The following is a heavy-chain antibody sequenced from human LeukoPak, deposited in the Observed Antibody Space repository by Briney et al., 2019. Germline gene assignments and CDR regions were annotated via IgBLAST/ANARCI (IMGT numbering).Heavy chain of an antibody. J-gene: IGHJ6*03. CDR2: IIPIFGTA. D-gene: IGHD3-3*01. V-gene: IGHV1-69*05. CDR3: ARGVVVDYYYYMDV. CDR1: GYTFTSYG. Sequence: SVKVSCKASGYTFTSYGISWVRQAPGQGLEWMGGIIPIFGTANYAQKFQGRVTITTDESTSTAYMELSSLRSEDTAVYYCARGVVVDYYYYMDVWGKGTTVTVSS.